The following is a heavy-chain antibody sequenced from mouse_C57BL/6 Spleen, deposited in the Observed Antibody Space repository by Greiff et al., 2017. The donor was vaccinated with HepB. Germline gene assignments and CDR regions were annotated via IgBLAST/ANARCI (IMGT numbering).Heavy chain of an antibody. Sequence: QVQLQQPGAELVKPGASVKLSCKASGYTFTSYWMHWVKQRPGQGLEWIGMIHPNSGSTNYNEKFKSKATLTVDKSSSTAYMQLSSLTSEDSAVYYCAISELGHAMDYWGQGTSVTVSS. D-gene: IGHD4-1*01. CDR3: AISELGHAMDY. J-gene: IGHJ4*01. CDR1: GYTFTSYW. CDR2: IHPNSGST. V-gene: IGHV1-64*01.